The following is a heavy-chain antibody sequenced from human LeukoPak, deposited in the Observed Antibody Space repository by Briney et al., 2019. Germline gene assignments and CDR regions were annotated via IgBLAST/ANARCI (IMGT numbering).Heavy chain of an antibody. J-gene: IGHJ3*02. CDR2: INSDGSST. V-gene: IGHV3-74*01. D-gene: IGHD3-16*02. CDR1: GFTFSSYW. CDR3: ARDHSYYDYVWGSYRLGDAFDI. Sequence: PGGSLRLSCAASGFTFSSYWMHWVRQAPGKGLVWVSRINSDGSSTSYADSVKGRFTISRDNAKNTLYLQMNSLRAEDTAVYYCARDHSYYDYVWGSYRLGDAFDIWGQGTMVTVSS.